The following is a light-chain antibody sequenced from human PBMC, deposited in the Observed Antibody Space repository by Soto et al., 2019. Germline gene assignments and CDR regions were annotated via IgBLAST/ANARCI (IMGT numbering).Light chain of an antibody. CDR2: GAS. CDR1: QSVSLS. J-gene: IGKJ1*01. Sequence: IGLRQSLATLSLSPGGRATLSCRASQSVSLSLAWYQQKPGQAPRLLIYGASSRATGIPDRFSGSGSGTKFTLTIASLQPDDFATYYCQQYETFSGTFGPGTKVDIK. V-gene: IGKV3-11*01. CDR3: QQYETFSGT.